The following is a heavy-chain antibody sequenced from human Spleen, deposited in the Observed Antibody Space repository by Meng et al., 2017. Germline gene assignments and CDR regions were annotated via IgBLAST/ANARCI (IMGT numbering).Heavy chain of an antibody. CDR1: GYTFSNYY. V-gene: IGHV7-4-1*02. CDR3: ARTTYCGGDCYSWYYYGMDV. D-gene: IGHD2-21*02. CDR2: INTNTGNP. Sequence: ASVKVSCKASGYTFSNYYMHWVRQAPGQGLEWMGWINTNTGNPTYAQGFTGRFVFSLDTSVSTAYLQISSLKAEDTAVYYCARTTYCGGDCYSWYYYGMDVWGQGTTVTVSS. J-gene: IGHJ6*02.